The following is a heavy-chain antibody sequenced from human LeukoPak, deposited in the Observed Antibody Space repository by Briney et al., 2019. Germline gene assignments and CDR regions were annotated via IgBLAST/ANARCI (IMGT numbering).Heavy chain of an antibody. CDR3: SREGPMLRGVIGGKIDY. CDR2: IKQDGSEK. D-gene: IGHD3-10*01. CDR1: GFTFSSYW. V-gene: IGHV3-7*03. J-gene: IGHJ4*02. Sequence: PGGSLRLSCAASGFTFSSYWMSWVRQAPGKGLEWVANIKQDGSEKYYVDSVKGRFTISRDNAKNSLYLQMNSLRPEDTAVYYCSREGPMLRGVIGGKIDYWGQGTLVTVSS.